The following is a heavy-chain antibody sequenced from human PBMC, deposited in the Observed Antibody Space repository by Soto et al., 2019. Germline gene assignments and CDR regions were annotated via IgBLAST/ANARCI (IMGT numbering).Heavy chain of an antibody. D-gene: IGHD3-9*01. CDR2: INVANGNT. V-gene: IGHV1-3*01. J-gene: IGHJ6*02. CDR3: ARDLGFDILTGYSYYYYYAMDV. Sequence: ASVKVSCKTSGYVFTSYGIGWARQAPGQGLESLGWINVANGNTEYSRNFQGRVTLTGDASADTAYMELSSLRSEDTAVYFCARDLGFDILTGYSYYYYYAMDVWGQGTTVTVSS. CDR1: GYVFTSYG.